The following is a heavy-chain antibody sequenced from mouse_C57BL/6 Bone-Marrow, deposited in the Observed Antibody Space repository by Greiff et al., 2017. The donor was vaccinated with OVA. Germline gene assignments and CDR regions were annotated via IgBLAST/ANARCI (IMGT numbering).Heavy chain of an antibody. CDR1: GYTFTSYG. V-gene: IGHV1-81*01. D-gene: IGHD2-4*01. CDR3: ARERGITEDY. Sequence: VNLVESGAELARPGASVKLSCKASGYTFTSYGISWVKQRTGQGLEWIGEIYPRSGNTYYNEKFKGKATLTADKSSSTAYMELRSLTSEDSAVYFCARERGITEDYWGQGTTLTVSS. J-gene: IGHJ2*01. CDR2: IYPRSGNT.